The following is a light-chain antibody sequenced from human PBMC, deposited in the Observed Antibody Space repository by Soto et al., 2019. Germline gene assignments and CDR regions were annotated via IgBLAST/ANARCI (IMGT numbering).Light chain of an antibody. CDR3: QQSYSTIT. CDR1: QSISSY. J-gene: IGKJ4*01. CDR2: AAS. Sequence: DLQMTQSPSSLSASVGDRVTITCRASQSISSYLNWYQQKPGKAPKLLIYAASSLQSGVPSRFSGSGSGTDFPLTISSLQPEDFATYYCQQSYSTITFGGGTKVEIK. V-gene: IGKV1-39*01.